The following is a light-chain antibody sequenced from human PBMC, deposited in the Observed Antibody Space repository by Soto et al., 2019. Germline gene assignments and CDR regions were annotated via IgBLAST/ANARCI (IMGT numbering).Light chain of an antibody. J-gene: IGKJ3*01. CDR3: QNLDSAIVT. Sequence: DIQMTQSPSSLSASVGDRVTITCRASQDISTYLAWYQQRPGRAPDLLIYAASTLQSGVPLRFSGSGSGTDFTLTISSLQPEDVATYYCQNLDSAIVTFGPGTKVEIK. CDR2: AAS. V-gene: IGKV1-27*01. CDR1: QDISTY.